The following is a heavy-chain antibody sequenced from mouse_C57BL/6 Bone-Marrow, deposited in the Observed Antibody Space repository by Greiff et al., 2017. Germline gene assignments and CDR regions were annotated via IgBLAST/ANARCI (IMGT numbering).Heavy chain of an antibody. Sequence: EVKLVESGGDLVKPGGSLKLSCAASGFTFSSYGMSWVRQTPDKRLEWVATISSGGSYTYYPDSVKGRFTISRDNAKNTLYLQMSSLKSEDTAMYYCARRDYYGSSYPNYYAMDYWGQGTSVTVSS. CDR2: ISSGGSYT. CDR3: ARRDYYGSSYPNYYAMDY. J-gene: IGHJ4*01. V-gene: IGHV5-6*02. CDR1: GFTFSSYG. D-gene: IGHD1-1*01.